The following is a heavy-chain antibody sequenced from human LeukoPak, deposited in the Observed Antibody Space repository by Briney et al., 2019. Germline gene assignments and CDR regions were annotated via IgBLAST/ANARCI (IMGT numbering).Heavy chain of an antibody. CDR2: FDPEDGET. CDR3: ATDQGDYGGFDY. J-gene: IGHJ4*02. V-gene: IGHV1-24*01. CDR1: GYTLTELS. D-gene: IGHD4-17*01. Sequence: ASVKVSCKVSGYTLTELSMHWVRQAPGKGLEWMGGFDPEDGETIYAQKFQGRVTMTEDTSTDTAYMELSSLRSEDTAEYYCATDQGDYGGFDYWGQGTLVTVSS.